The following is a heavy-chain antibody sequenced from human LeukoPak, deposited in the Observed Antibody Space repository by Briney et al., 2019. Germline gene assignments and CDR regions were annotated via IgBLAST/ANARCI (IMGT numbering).Heavy chain of an antibody. Sequence: GGSLRLSCAAFTFTFSSYEMNWVRQAPGKGLEWISYISRSGSTIYYADSVKGRFTISRDNAKNSLYLQMNSLRAEDTAVYYCASGYDLPYWGQGTLVTVSS. V-gene: IGHV3-48*03. D-gene: IGHD5-12*01. CDR1: TFTFSSYE. J-gene: IGHJ4*02. CDR2: ISRSGSTI. CDR3: ASGYDLPY.